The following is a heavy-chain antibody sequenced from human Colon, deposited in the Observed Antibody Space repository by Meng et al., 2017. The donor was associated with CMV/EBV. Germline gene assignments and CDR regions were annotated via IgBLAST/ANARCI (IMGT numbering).Heavy chain of an antibody. D-gene: IGHD2-2*01. V-gene: IGHV3-23*01. Sequence: GESLKISCAASGFTFSSYAMSWVRQAPGKGLEWVSAISGSGGSTYYADSVKGRFTISRDNSKNTLNLQMNSLRAEDTAVYYCAIRKWRSTSRFYGMDVWGQGTTVTVSS. J-gene: IGHJ6*02. CDR3: AIRKWRSTSRFYGMDV. CDR2: ISGSGGST. CDR1: GFTFSSYA.